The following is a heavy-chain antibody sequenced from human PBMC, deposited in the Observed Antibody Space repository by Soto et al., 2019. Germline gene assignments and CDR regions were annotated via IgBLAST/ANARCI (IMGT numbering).Heavy chain of an antibody. J-gene: IGHJ6*02. CDR2: IYYSGST. D-gene: IGHD2-2*01. Sequence: PSETLSLTCTVSGGSISSSSYYWGWIRQPPGKGLERIGSIYYSGSTYYNPSLKIRVTISVDTSKNHFSLKLSFVTAADTAFFYFAGLVVPAARDYYYYGMDVWGQGTTVTVSS. CDR3: AGLVVPAARDYYYYGMDV. V-gene: IGHV4-39*01. CDR1: GGSISSSSYY.